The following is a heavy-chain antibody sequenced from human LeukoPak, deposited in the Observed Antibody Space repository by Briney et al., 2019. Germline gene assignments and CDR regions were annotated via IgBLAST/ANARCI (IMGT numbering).Heavy chain of an antibody. V-gene: IGHV3-9*01. CDR2: ISWNSGSI. CDR3: AKGSIAVAGRGNWFDP. D-gene: IGHD6-19*01. Sequence: GRSLRLSCAASGFTFDDYAMHWVRQAPGKGLEWVSGISWNSGSIGYADSVKGRFTISRDNAKNSLYLQMNSLGAEDTALYYCAKGSIAVAGRGNWFDPWGQGTLVTVSS. CDR1: GFTFDDYA. J-gene: IGHJ5*02.